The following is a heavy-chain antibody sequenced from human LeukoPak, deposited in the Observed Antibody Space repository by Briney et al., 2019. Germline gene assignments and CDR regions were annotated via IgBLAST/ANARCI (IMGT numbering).Heavy chain of an antibody. D-gene: IGHD6-19*01. CDR1: GGSISRHY. V-gene: IGHV4-4*07. CDR2: IYSSGNT. J-gene: IGHJ4*02. Sequence: SETLSLTCTVSGGSISRHYWSWIRQPAGKGLEWIGRIYSSGNTSYNPSLNSRVTMSVDTSKNQFSLKLTSVTAADTAVYYCARVLTAVAGPYYFDFWGQGTLVTVSS. CDR3: ARVLTAVAGPYYFDF.